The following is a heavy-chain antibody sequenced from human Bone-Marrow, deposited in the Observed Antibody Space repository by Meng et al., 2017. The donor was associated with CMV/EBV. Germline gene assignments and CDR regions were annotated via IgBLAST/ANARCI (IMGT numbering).Heavy chain of an antibody. D-gene: IGHD2-21*01. Sequence: SETLSLTCTVSGDSVSSTSHYWTWIRQPPGKGLEWIGYIYYSGSTNYNPSLKSRVTISVDMSRNQFSLKLSSVTAADTAVYYCARDSGCGGDCTTAVYGMDVWGQGTTATVSS. CDR3: ARDSGCGGDCTTAVYGMDV. CDR2: IYYSGST. CDR1: GDSVSSTSHY. J-gene: IGHJ6*02. V-gene: IGHV4-61*01.